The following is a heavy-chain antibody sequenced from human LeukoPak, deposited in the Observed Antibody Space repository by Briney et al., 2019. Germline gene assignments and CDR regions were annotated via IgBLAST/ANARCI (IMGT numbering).Heavy chain of an antibody. Sequence: PGGSLRLSCAVSGFTVSDHYMSWVRQAPGKGLEWVSVIYSGGSTYYADSVKGRFTISGDNSKNTLYLQMNSLRAEDTAVYYCAGTYTAVAGADFDYWGQGTLVTVSS. CDR1: GFTVSDHY. D-gene: IGHD6-19*01. J-gene: IGHJ4*02. CDR2: IYSGGST. CDR3: AGTYTAVAGADFDY. V-gene: IGHV3-66*01.